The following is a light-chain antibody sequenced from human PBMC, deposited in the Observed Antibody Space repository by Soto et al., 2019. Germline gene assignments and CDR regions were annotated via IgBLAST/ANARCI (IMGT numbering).Light chain of an antibody. CDR1: QGISSY. Sequence: IQLTQSPSSLSASVGDRVTITCRASQGISSYLAWYQQKPGKAPKLLIYAASTLQSGVPSRFSGGGSGTVLTRPFTTLQPKDFATYYCHKYNSHPPILGGGTKVNIK. J-gene: IGKJ4*01. CDR3: HKYNSHPPI. V-gene: IGKV1-9*01. CDR2: AAS.